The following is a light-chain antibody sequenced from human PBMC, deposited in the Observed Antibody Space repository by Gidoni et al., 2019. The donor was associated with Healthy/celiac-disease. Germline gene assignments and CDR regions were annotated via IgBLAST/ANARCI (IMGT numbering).Light chain of an antibody. Sequence: QSALTRPAPVSGSPGRSITISCTGTSSDVGSYNLVSWYQQHPGKAPKLMIYEGSKRPSGVSNRFSGSKSGNTASLTISGLQAEDEADYYCCSYAGSSTLVFGGGTKLTVL. CDR3: CSYAGSSTLV. CDR2: EGS. V-gene: IGLV2-23*01. J-gene: IGLJ2*01. CDR1: SSDVGSYNL.